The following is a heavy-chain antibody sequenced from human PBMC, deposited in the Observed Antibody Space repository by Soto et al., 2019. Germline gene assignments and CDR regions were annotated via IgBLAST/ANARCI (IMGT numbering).Heavy chain of an antibody. D-gene: IGHD3-9*01. V-gene: IGHV3-64D*06. CDR1: GFTFSSYA. J-gene: IGHJ3*02. CDR3: VKAQDPLRYFDWLFFDAFDI. Sequence: VGSLRLSCSASGFTFSSYAMHWVRQAPGKGLEYVSAISSNGGSTYYADSVKGRFTISRDNSKNTLYLQMSSLRAEDTAVYYCVKAQDPLRYFDWLFFDAFDIWGQGTMVTVS. CDR2: ISSNGGST.